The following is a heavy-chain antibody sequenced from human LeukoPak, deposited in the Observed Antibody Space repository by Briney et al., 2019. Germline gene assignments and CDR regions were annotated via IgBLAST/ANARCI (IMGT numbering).Heavy chain of an antibody. D-gene: IGHD3-22*01. CDR2: IYSGGST. J-gene: IGHJ6*02. V-gene: IGHV3-66*02. CDR3: ARDPSGSSGYYYYYGMDV. Sequence: GGSLRLSCAASGFTVSSSYMSWVRQAPGKGLEWVSVIYSGGSTYYADSVKGRFTISRDNSKNTLYLQMNSLRAEDTAVYYCARDPSGSSGYYYYYGMDVWGQGTTVTVSS. CDR1: GFTVSSSY.